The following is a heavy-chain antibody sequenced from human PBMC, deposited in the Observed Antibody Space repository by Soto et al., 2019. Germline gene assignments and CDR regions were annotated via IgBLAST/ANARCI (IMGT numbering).Heavy chain of an antibody. CDR1: GFTVNYYW. CDR3: ARDSSSSRAGF. D-gene: IGHD6-6*01. CDR2: IHSDGSST. V-gene: IGHV3-74*01. Sequence: GSLRLSCEASGFTVNYYWMHWVRQAPGQGLVWVSHIHSDGSSTTYADSVKGRFTISRDNAKNTLYLQMNSLRAEDTVVYYCARDSSSSRAGFRGQGTPDTGSS. J-gene: IGHJ4*02.